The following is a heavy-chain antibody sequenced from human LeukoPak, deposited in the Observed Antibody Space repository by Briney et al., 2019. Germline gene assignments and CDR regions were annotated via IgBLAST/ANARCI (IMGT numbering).Heavy chain of an antibody. CDR3: ARAPSSPYSSSAWFDP. J-gene: IGHJ5*02. Sequence: KASETLSLTCTVSGGSISSGDYYWSWIRQPPGKGLEWIGYIYYNGSTYYNPSLKSRVTISVDTSKNQFSLKHSSVTAADTAVYFCARAPSSPYSSSAWFDPWGQGTLVTVSS. D-gene: IGHD6-6*01. V-gene: IGHV4-30-4*02. CDR1: GGSISSGDYY. CDR2: IYYNGST.